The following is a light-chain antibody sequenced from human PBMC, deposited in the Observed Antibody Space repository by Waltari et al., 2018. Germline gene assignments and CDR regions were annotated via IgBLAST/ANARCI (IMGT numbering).Light chain of an antibody. J-gene: IGKJ2*03. CDR1: QTVTTF. Sequence: DIQLTQSPSTLSASVGDSVTITCRASQTVTTFLAWYQQKPERAPTLLIYRVSTLQTGVPSRFSGSGSGTEFSLTISSLQAGDSATYYCQQYESYPSFGQGTRLEI. CDR3: QQYESYPS. V-gene: IGKV1-5*03. CDR2: RVS.